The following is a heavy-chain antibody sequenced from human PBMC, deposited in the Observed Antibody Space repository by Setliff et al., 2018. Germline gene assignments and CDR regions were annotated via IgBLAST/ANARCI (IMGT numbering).Heavy chain of an antibody. Sequence: SETLSLTCIVSGVSIRSTTSYWSWIRHLPGKDLEWIGYIFYSGNTYYNPSLQSRITISVDMSKNQFSLKLSSVTAADTAVYHCARAVGYCSSTNCYGSGDWFDPWGQGTLVTVSS. V-gene: IGHV4-31*03. D-gene: IGHD2-2*03. CDR2: IFYSGNT. CDR1: GVSIRSTTSY. J-gene: IGHJ5*02. CDR3: ARAVGYCSSTNCYGSGDWFDP.